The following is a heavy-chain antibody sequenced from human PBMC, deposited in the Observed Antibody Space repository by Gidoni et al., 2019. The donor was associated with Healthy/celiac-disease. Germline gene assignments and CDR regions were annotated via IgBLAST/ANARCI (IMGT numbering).Heavy chain of an antibody. D-gene: IGHD1-26*01. CDR1: GFTFSNAW. Sequence: EVQLVESGVGLVKPGGSLRLSCAASGFTFSNAWLSWVRQAPGKGREWVGRIKSKTDGGTTDYAAPVKGRFTISRDDSKNTLYLQMNSLKTEDTAVYYCTTEGWELPGADYWGQGTLVTVSS. V-gene: IGHV3-15*01. J-gene: IGHJ4*02. CDR2: IKSKTDGGTT. CDR3: TTEGWELPGADY.